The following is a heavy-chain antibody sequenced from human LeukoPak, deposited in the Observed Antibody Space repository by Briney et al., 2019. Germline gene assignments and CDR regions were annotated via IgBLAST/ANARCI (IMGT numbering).Heavy chain of an antibody. Sequence: PGGSLRLSCAASGFTFSSYGMSWVRQAPGKGLEWVSAISGSGGSTYYADSVKGRFTISRDNAKNSLYLQMNSLRAEDTALYYCAREIRSLLRYFDPNWFDPWGQGTLVTVSS. CDR2: ISGSGGST. D-gene: IGHD3-9*01. J-gene: IGHJ5*02. V-gene: IGHV3-23*01. CDR1: GFTFSSYG. CDR3: AREIRSLLRYFDPNWFDP.